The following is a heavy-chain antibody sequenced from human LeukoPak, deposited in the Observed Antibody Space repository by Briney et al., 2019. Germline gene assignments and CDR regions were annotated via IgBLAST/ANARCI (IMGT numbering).Heavy chain of an antibody. CDR2: IYPGDSDT. CDR1: GYSFTSYW. D-gene: IGHD2-2*02. Sequence: GESLKISCKGSGYSFTSYWIGWVRQMPGKGLEWMGIIYPGDSDTRYSPSFQGQVTISADKSISTAYLQWSSLKASDTAMYYCARRYCSSTRCYIDAFDIWGQGTMVTVSS. V-gene: IGHV5-51*01. CDR3: ARRYCSSTRCYIDAFDI. J-gene: IGHJ3*02.